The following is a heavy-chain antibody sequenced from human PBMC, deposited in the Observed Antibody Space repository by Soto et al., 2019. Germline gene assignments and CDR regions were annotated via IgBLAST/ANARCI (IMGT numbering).Heavy chain of an antibody. CDR3: ARDDYKDGGNNWFDP. CDR1: GGSITNYY. V-gene: IGHV4-4*07. D-gene: IGHD3-16*01. Sequence: QVQLQQSGPGLVKASETLSLTCTVSGGSITNYYWSWIRQPAGKELEWIGRMYTKERTNYNLSFKSRVTMSVDTSKNQFSLKLNAVTAADTAVYYCARDDYKDGGNNWFDPWGQGTLVTVSS. J-gene: IGHJ5*02. CDR2: MYTKERT.